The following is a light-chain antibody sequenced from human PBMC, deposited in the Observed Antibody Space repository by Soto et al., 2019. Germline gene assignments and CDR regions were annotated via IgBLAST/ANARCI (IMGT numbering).Light chain of an antibody. CDR3: QQRSNWPT. CDR2: DAS. Sequence: EIVMTQSPATLSVSPGERATLSCRASHTVSSDLAWYQQKPGQAPRLLIYDASTRATGVPVRFSGSGSGTEFILTIGSLQSEDFAVYYCQQRSNWPTFGQGTRLEIK. V-gene: IGKV3-15*01. J-gene: IGKJ5*01. CDR1: HTVSSD.